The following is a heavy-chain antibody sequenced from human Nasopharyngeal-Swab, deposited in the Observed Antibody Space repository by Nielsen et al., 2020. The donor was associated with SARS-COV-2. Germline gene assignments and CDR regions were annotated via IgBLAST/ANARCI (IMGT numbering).Heavy chain of an antibody. D-gene: IGHD3-10*01. CDR1: GASLSDYA. CDR3: AREGRVATFDY. CDR2: ISGYNGKT. Sequence: ASVKVSCKASGASLSDYAIIWVRHAPGQGLEWMGWISGYNGKTKYPQKVQGRVTRTIETSTSTAYMELRSLTSDDTAVYYCAREGRVATFDYWGQGTLVTVSS. J-gene: IGHJ4*02. V-gene: IGHV1-18*01.